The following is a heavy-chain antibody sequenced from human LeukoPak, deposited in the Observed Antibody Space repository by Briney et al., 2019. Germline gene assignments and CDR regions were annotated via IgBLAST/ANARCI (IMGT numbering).Heavy chain of an antibody. CDR3: ASITMVRGVSDY. CDR1: GGSISSGSYY. D-gene: IGHD3-10*01. CDR2: IYTSGST. Sequence: SQTLSLTCTVSGGSISSGSYYWSWIRQPAGKGLEWIGRIYTSGSTNYNPSLKSRVTISVDTSKNQFSLTLSSVTAADTAVYYCASITMVRGVSDYWGQGTLVTVSS. V-gene: IGHV4-61*02. J-gene: IGHJ4*02.